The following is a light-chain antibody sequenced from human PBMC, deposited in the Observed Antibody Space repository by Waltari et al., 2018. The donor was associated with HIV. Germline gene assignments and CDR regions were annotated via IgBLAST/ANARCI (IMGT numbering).Light chain of an antibody. V-gene: IGKV1-5*03. J-gene: IGKJ2*01. CDR2: KAS. Sequence: DIQMTQSPSTLSASIGDRVSITWRARQTVGDWLAWYQQKPGKAPSLLSSKASILESGIPTKLSGSGSGTHCTLTISGLRRDDFATYCCRQYGNFPVTFGEGT. CDR1: QTVGDW. CDR3: RQYGNFPVT.